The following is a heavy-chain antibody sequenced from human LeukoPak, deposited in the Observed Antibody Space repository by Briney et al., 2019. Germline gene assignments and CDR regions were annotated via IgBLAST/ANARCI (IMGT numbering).Heavy chain of an antibody. J-gene: IGHJ6*02. CDR3: ARGGYSYGYYYYYGMDV. Sequence: GGSLRLSCAASGFTFSNYWMHWVRQAPGKGLVWVSRINSDGSSTSYADSVKGRFTISRDNAKNTLYLQMNSLRAEDTAVYYCARGGYSYGYYYYYGMDVWGQGTTVTVSS. CDR1: GFTFSNYW. V-gene: IGHV3-74*01. D-gene: IGHD5-18*01. CDR2: INSDGSST.